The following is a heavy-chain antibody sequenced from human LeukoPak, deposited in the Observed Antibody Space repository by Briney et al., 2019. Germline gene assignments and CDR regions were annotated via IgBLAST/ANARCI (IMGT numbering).Heavy chain of an antibody. V-gene: IGHV4-31*03. CDR1: GGSISSGAYC. D-gene: IGHD3-3*01. CDR2: MYYDGST. CDR3: ARGPYYDFWSGYPYMDV. Sequence: SQTLSLTCTVSGGSISSGAYCWSWIRQRQGKGLEWIGYMYYDGSTYSNPSLKSRLTISVDTSKNQFSLKLSSVTAADTAVYYCARGPYYDFWSGYPYMDVWGKGTTVTVSS. J-gene: IGHJ6*03.